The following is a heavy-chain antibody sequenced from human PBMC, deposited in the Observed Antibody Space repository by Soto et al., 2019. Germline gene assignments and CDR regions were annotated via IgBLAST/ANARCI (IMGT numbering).Heavy chain of an antibody. D-gene: IGHD4-17*01. Sequence: GGSLRLSCAASGFTFSDYYMSWIRQAPGKGLEWVSYISSSGSTINYADSVKGRFTISRDNAKNSLYLQMNSLRAEDTAVYYCARSNDYGDYYYYGMDVWGKGTTVTVSS. CDR1: GFTFSDYY. CDR2: ISSSGSTI. J-gene: IGHJ6*04. CDR3: ARSNDYGDYYYYGMDV. V-gene: IGHV3-11*04.